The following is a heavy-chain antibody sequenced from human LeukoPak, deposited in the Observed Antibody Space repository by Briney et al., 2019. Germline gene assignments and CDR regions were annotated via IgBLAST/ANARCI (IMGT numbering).Heavy chain of an antibody. CDR1: GFTFSSYA. J-gene: IGHJ4*02. CDR3: TTDLELRYFDWLYYDYFDY. CDR2: ISGSGGST. V-gene: IGHV3-23*01. D-gene: IGHD3-9*01. Sequence: GGSLRLSCAASGFTFSSYAMSWVRQAPGKGLEWVSAISGSGGSTYYADSVKGRFTISRDNSKNTLYLQMNSLKTEDTAVYYCTTDLELRYFDWLYYDYFDYWGQGTLVTVSS.